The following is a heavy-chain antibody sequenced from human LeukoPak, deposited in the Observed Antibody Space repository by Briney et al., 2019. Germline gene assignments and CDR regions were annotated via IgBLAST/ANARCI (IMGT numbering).Heavy chain of an antibody. V-gene: IGHV1-8*01. J-gene: IGHJ5*02. CDR1: GYTFTSYD. CDR2: MNPNSGNT. Sequence: GASVKVSCKASGYTFTSYDINWVRQATGQGLEWMGWMNPNSGNTGYAQKFQGRVTMTRNTSISTAYMELSSLRSEDTAVYYCARAPITLGIYRNNWFDPWGQGTLVTVSS. D-gene: IGHD3-10*01. CDR3: ARAPITLGIYRNNWFDP.